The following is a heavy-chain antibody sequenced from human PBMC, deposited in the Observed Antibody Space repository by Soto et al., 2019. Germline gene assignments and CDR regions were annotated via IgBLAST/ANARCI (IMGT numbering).Heavy chain of an antibody. CDR1: GFTFSSYA. CDR2: ISGSGGST. Sequence: GGSLRLSCAASGFTFSSYAMSWVRQAPGKGLEWVSAISGSGGSTYYADSVKGRFTISRDNSKNKLYLQMNSLRAEDTAVYYCAKEGWIGVTIFGLHAFDIWGQGTMVTVSS. D-gene: IGHD3-3*01. J-gene: IGHJ3*02. V-gene: IGHV3-23*01. CDR3: AKEGWIGVTIFGLHAFDI.